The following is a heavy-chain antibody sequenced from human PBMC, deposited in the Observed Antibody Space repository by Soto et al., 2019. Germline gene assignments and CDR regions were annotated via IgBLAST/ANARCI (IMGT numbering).Heavy chain of an antibody. D-gene: IGHD3-10*01. J-gene: IGHJ5*02. CDR2: IYYSRST. V-gene: IGHV4-31*03. Sequence: QVQLQESGPGLVKPSQTLSLTYTVSGGSISSGGYYWSWIRQHPGKGLEWIGYIYYSRSTYYNPSLKSRVTISVDTSKNQFSLKLSSVTAADTAVYYCASGSGSYYSWCDPWGQGTLVTVYS. CDR3: ASGSGSYYSWCDP. CDR1: GGSISSGGYY.